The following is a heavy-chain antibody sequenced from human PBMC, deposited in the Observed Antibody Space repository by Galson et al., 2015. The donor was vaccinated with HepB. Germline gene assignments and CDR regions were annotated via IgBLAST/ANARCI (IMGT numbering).Heavy chain of an antibody. CDR1: GFTFSSFG. D-gene: IGHD6-19*01. CDR2: IWYYGSNK. Sequence: LRLSCAASGFTFSSFGMHWVRQAPGKGLEWVAGIWYYGSNKYYADSVTGRFTISRDSSKNTLYLHMSSLRAEDSAVYYCARDALFYGSGWTNWFDPWGQGTLVTVSS. CDR3: ARDALFYGSGWTNWFDP. V-gene: IGHV3-33*01. J-gene: IGHJ5*02.